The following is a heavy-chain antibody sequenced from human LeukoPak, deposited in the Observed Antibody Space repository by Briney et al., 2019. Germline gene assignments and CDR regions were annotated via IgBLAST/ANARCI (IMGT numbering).Heavy chain of an antibody. CDR1: GFTFSSYS. V-gene: IGHV3-21*04. J-gene: IGHJ4*02. Sequence: GGTLRLSCAASGFTFSSYSMNWVRQAPGKGLEWVSSISSGSSYIYYADSVKGRFTISRDNAKNSLYLQMSSLSAEDTAMYYCARLRDSSGYYFDYCGQGTLVTVSS. CDR3: ARLRDSSGYYFDY. CDR2: ISSGSSYI. D-gene: IGHD3-22*01.